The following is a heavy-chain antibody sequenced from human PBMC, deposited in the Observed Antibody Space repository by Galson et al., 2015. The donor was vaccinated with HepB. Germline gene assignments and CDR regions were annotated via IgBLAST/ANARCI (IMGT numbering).Heavy chain of an antibody. D-gene: IGHD5-18*01. J-gene: IGHJ6*02. V-gene: IGHV4-61*01. CDR1: GGSVSSGSYY. CDR2: IYYSGST. Sequence: SETLSLTCAVSGGSVSSGSYYWSWIRQPPGKGLEWIGYIYYSGSTNYNPSLKSRVTISVDTSKNQFSLKLSSVTAADTAVYYCARDSLLDTAMGNIRYYYYGMDVWGQGTTVTVSS. CDR3: ARDSLLDTAMGNIRYYYYGMDV.